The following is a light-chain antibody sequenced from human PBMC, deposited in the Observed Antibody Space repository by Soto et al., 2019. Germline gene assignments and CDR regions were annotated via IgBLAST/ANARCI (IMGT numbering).Light chain of an antibody. J-gene: IGKJ5*01. CDR1: QSVRTY. V-gene: IGKV3-11*01. CDR2: DAS. CDR3: QQRNTWLPIT. Sequence: EIGLKHSPVTVSLSPGERATLSCRASQSVRTYLAWYQVNPGQAPRLLIYDASRRAPGVPARFSGSGSGTDFTLTISSLEPEDFALYYCQQRNTWLPITFGLVTLLAIK.